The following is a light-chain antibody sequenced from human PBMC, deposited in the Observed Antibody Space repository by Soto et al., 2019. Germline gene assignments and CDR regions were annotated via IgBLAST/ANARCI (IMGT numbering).Light chain of an antibody. CDR1: TSNIGAGYD. CDR2: ANT. J-gene: IGLJ1*01. Sequence: QAVQTQPPSGPGAQVDGVTIFCTGTTSNIGAGYDVHWYQHLAGTAPKLLIYANTKRPSGVPDRFSGSKSGTSASLAITGLLADDEADYYCQSYDRSLSDFVFGSGTKVT. CDR3: QSYDRSLSDFV. V-gene: IGLV1-40*01.